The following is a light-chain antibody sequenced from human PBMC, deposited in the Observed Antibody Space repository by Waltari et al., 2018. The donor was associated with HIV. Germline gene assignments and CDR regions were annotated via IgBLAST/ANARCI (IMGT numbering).Light chain of an antibody. Sequence: DIQMTQSPSTPSASVGDRVTITCRASQNMKYFLAWYQQKPGKAPKLLIYKTSTLEHGDPTRLRGNGSRTEFTLTIISVQPDDFATYYCQQYTIDFYSFGQGTKL. CDR2: KTS. CDR1: QNMKYF. J-gene: IGKJ2*03. CDR3: QQYTIDFYS. V-gene: IGKV1-5*03.